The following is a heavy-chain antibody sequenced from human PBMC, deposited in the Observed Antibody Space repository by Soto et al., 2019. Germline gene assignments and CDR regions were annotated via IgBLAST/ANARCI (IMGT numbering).Heavy chain of an antibody. CDR1: GYTFSSFD. V-gene: IGHV1-8*01. D-gene: IGHD3-10*01. Sequence: QVQLVQSGAEVRKPGASVKVSCKASGYTFSSFDINWVRQAAGHGLEWMGWMTPNSGHTGYAQKFQGRVTMTRSISASTVYMELSSLTSEDTAVYYCASGVDEDSGSGSSGDMAVWGRGTTVTVSS. J-gene: IGHJ6*03. CDR3: ASGVDEDSGSGSSGDMAV. CDR2: MTPNSGHT.